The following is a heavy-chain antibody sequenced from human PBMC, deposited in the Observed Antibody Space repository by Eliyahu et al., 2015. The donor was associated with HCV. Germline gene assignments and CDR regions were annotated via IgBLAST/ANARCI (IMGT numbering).Heavy chain of an antibody. Sequence: QLVQSGAEVKKPGASVKVSCKASGYTFTSYAMHWVRQAPGQRLEWMGWINAGNGNTKYSQKFQGRVTITRDTSASTAYMELSSLRSEDTAVYYCARGGDFWSGYSYTDYWGQGTLVTVSS. CDR3: ARGGDFWSGYSYTDY. V-gene: IGHV1-3*01. CDR2: INAGNGNT. D-gene: IGHD3-3*01. J-gene: IGHJ4*02. CDR1: GYTFTSYA.